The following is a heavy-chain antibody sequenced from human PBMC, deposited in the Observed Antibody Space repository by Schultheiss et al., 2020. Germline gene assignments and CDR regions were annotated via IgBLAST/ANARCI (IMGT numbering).Heavy chain of an antibody. CDR2: ISAYNGNT. V-gene: IGHV1-18*01. CDR3: ARDKGAQYYDFWSGFSPQGFDY. J-gene: IGHJ4*02. CDR1: GYTFTSYG. Sequence: ASVKVSCKASGYTFTSYGISWVRQAPGQGLEWMGWISAYNGNTNYAQKLQGRVTMTTDTSTSTAYMELRSLRSDDTAVYYCARDKGAQYYDFWSGFSPQGFDYWGQGTLVTVSS. D-gene: IGHD3-3*01.